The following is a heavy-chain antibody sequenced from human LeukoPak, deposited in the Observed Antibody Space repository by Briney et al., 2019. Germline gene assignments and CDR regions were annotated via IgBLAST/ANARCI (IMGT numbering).Heavy chain of an antibody. CDR3: AKQRDSSAYYPSFDP. CDR1: GFTLSSYA. D-gene: IGHD3-22*01. V-gene: IGHV3-23*01. J-gene: IGHJ5*02. CDR2: LSGSGSGGST. Sequence: GGSLRLSCAGSGFTLSSYAMSWVRQAPGKGLEWVSVLSGSGSGGSTYYADSVKGRFTVSRDSSQNTLYLQMKSLRAEDTATYYCAKQRDSSAYYPSFDPWGQGTLVTVSS.